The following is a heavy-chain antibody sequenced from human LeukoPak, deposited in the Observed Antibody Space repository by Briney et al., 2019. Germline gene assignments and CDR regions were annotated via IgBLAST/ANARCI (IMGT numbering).Heavy chain of an antibody. D-gene: IGHD5-12*01. CDR2: IDSDGSST. CDR3: ARVSYSGYLYYFDY. CDR1: EFTFSTYC. V-gene: IGHV3-74*01. Sequence: GGSRRLSCVASEFTFSTYCMHCVRQAPGNGMVWVSRIDSDGSSTNYANSVKGRFTIARDHAKNTLYLQMNSLRAEDTAVYYCARVSYSGYLYYFDYWGQGTLVTVS. J-gene: IGHJ4*02.